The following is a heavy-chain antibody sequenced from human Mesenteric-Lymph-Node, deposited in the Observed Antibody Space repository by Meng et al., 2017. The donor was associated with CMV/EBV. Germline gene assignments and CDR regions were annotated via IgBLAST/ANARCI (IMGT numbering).Heavy chain of an antibody. V-gene: IGHV3-21*01. CDR3: ARGPYSDNNGWFDP. Sequence: GESLKISCAASGFTFSSYSMNWVRQAPGKGLEWVSSISSSSSYIYYADSVKGRFTISRDNAKNSLYLQMNSLRAEDTAVYYCARGPYSDNNGWFDPWGQGTLVTVSS. CDR2: ISSSSSYI. D-gene: IGHD3-22*01. J-gene: IGHJ5*02. CDR1: GFTFSSYS.